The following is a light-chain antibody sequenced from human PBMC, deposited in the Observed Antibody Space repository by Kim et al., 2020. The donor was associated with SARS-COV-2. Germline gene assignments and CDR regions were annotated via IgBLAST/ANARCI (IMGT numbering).Light chain of an antibody. CDR3: QQYDTYSYT. CDR2: KAS. CDR1: QSISSW. Sequence: DIQMTQSPSTVSASVGDRVNITCRASQSISSWLAWYQQKPGKAPKVLIYKASTLQTGVPSRFSGSGSGTELTLTISCLQPDDFATYYCQQYDTYSYTFGQGTKLEI. J-gene: IGKJ2*01. V-gene: IGKV1-5*03.